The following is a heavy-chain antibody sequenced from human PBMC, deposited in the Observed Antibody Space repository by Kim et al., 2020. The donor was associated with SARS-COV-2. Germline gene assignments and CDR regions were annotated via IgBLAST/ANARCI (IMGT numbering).Heavy chain of an antibody. CDR1: GFTFSSYE. CDR3: ARDRPGLFVSPLLDY. CDR2: ISSSGITI. J-gene: IGHJ4*02. Sequence: GGSLRLSCAASGFTFSSYEMNWVRQAPGKGLEWVSYISSSGITIYYADSVKGRFTISRDNAKNSLYLQMNSLRAEDTAVYYCARDRPGLFVSPLLDYWGQGTLVTVSS. D-gene: IGHD2-21*01. V-gene: IGHV3-48*03.